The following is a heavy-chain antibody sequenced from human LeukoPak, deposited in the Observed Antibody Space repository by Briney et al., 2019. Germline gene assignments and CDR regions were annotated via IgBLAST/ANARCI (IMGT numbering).Heavy chain of an antibody. CDR3: ARDEWATINRVHPALV. Sequence: PGRSLRLSCAASGFTFSSYAMHWVRQAPGKGLEWVAVISYDGSNKYYADSVKGRFTISRDNSKNTLYLQMNSLRAEDTAVYYCARDEWATINRVHPALVWGQGTLVTVSS. CDR1: GFTFSSYA. V-gene: IGHV3-30*04. D-gene: IGHD5-12*01. J-gene: IGHJ4*02. CDR2: ISYDGSNK.